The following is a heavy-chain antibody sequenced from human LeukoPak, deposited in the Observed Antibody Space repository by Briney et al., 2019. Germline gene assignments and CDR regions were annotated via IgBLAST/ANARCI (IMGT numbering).Heavy chain of an antibody. J-gene: IGHJ4*02. D-gene: IGHD2-21*01. Sequence: PSETLSLTRTVSGGSISSYYWSWIRQPPGKGLEWIGYIYYSGSTNYNPSLKSRVTISVDTSKNQFSLKLSSVTAADTAVYYCARDPEPIVVVIADSQTLFDYWGQGTLVTVSS. CDR3: ARDPEPIVVVIADSQTLFDY. CDR2: IYYSGST. CDR1: GGSISSYY. V-gene: IGHV4-59*12.